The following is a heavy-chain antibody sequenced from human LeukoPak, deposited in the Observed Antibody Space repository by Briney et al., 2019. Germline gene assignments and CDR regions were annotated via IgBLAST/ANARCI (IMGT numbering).Heavy chain of an antibody. CDR2: IIPIFGTA. CDR3: ARERRDYYYYYYMDV. V-gene: IGHV1-69*13. J-gene: IGHJ6*03. CDR1: GGTFSSYA. Sequence: SVKVSCKASGGTFSSYAISWVRQAPGQGLEWMGGIIPIFGTANYAQKFQGRVTITADESTSTAYMELSSLRSGDTAVYYCARERRDYYYYYYMDVWGKGTTVTVSS.